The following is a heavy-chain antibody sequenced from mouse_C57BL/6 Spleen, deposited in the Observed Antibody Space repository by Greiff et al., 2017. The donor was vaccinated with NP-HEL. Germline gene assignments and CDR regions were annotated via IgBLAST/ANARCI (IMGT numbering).Heavy chain of an antibody. CDR1: GYTFTSYG. Sequence: QVQLQQSGAELARPGASVKLSCKASGYTFTSYGISWVKQRTGQGLEWIGEIYPRSGNTYYNEKFKGKATLTADKSSSTAYMELRSLTSEDSAVYFCARWEATVVAHYFDYWGQGTTLTVSS. CDR3: ARWEATVVAHYFDY. D-gene: IGHD1-1*01. V-gene: IGHV1-81*01. J-gene: IGHJ2*01. CDR2: IYPRSGNT.